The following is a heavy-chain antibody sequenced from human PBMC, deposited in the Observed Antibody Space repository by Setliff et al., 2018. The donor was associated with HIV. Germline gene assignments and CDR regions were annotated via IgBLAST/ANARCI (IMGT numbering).Heavy chain of an antibody. J-gene: IGHJ3*02. Sequence: SETLSLTCIVSRGSISSTSHYWGWVRQSPGRRLEWIGSIYYSGRTYYNPSLKSRVTMSVDMSKNHFSLKLRSVTAADTAVYYCARHGHFYDSSSSDAFDIWGHGTMVTVSS. CDR2: IYYSGRT. V-gene: IGHV4-39*01. D-gene: IGHD3-22*01. CDR3: ARHGHFYDSSSSDAFDI. CDR1: RGSISSTSHY.